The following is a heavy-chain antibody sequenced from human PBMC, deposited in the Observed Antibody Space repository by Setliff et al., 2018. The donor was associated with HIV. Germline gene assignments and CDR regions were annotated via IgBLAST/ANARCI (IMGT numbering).Heavy chain of an antibody. Sequence: SETLSLTCAVYGGSFSGYHWNWIRQFPGKGLEWIGSFYYSGRTYYSPSLDSRVTISRDTSKRQVFLKVPFVYAADTAVYFCARGFKNEYEFSGYMYVWGNGTMVTVSS. CDR3: ARGFKNEYEFSGYMYV. CDR2: FYYSGRT. CDR1: GGSFSGYH. D-gene: IGHD2-15*01. J-gene: IGHJ6*03. V-gene: IGHV4-34*01.